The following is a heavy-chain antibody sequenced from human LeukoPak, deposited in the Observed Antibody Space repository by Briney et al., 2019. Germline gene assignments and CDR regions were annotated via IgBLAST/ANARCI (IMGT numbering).Heavy chain of an antibody. CDR2: SGPEDGET. J-gene: IGHJ4*02. CDR3: ATVGFSSFDY. V-gene: IGHV1-24*01. CDR1: GYTLTELS. D-gene: IGHD2/OR15-2a*01. Sequence: ASVKVSCKVSGYTLTELSMHWVRQAPGKGLEWMGGSGPEDGETIYAQKFQGRVTMTEDTSTDTAYMELSSLRSEDTAVYYCATVGFSSFDYWGQGTLVTVSS.